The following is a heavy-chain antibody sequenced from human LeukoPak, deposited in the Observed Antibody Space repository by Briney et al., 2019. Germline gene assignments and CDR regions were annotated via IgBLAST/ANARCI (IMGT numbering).Heavy chain of an antibody. J-gene: IGHJ1*01. V-gene: IGHV3-49*04. CDR3: TRDYQNEY. CDR2: IRIKTLGETT. D-gene: IGHD3-16*02. CDR1: GFTFGDYA. Sequence: PGGSLRLSCTTSGFTFGDYAMTWVRQAPGKGMEWVGFIRIKTLGETTLYAASVKGRFTVSRDDSKGIAYLQMNSLKTEDSAVYYCTRDYQNEYWGRGTLVTVSS.